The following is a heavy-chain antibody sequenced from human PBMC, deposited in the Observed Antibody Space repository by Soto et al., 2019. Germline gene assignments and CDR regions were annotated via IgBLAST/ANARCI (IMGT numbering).Heavy chain of an antibody. Sequence: ASVKVSCEASGYTFTSYGISWVRQAPGQGLEWMGWISAYNGNTNYAQKLQGRVTMTTDTSTSTAYMELRSLRSDDTAVYYCARDQRAAAGEYYYYYGMDVWGQGTTVTVSS. J-gene: IGHJ6*02. CDR2: ISAYNGNT. CDR3: ARDQRAAAGEYYYYYGMDV. V-gene: IGHV1-18*01. CDR1: GYTFTSYG. D-gene: IGHD6-13*01.